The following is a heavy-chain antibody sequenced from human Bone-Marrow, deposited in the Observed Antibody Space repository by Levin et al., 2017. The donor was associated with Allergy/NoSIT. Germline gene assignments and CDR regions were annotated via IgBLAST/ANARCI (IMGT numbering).Heavy chain of an antibody. CDR3: ARDLTQVGFDY. J-gene: IGHJ4*02. V-gene: IGHV1-69*13. CDR1: GGTFSTYT. CDR2: ILPIFGAA. D-gene: IGHD1-26*01. Sequence: SVKVSCKSSGGTFSTYTVSWVRQAPGQGLEWMGGILPIFGAANYAQKFRGRLTITADDSTSTVYMERTRLTSDDTAMYYCARDLTQVGFDYWGQGSLVTVSS.